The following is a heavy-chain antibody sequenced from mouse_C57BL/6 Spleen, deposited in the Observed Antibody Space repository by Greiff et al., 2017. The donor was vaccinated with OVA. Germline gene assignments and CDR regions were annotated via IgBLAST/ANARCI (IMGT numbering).Heavy chain of an antibody. Sequence: LVESGAELAKPGASVKLSCKASGYTFTSYWMHWVKQRPGQGLEWIGYINPSSGYTKYNQKFKDKATLTADKSSSTAYMQLSSLTYEDSAVYYCARSEYSNSYYFDYWGQGTTLTVSS. CDR2: INPSSGYT. J-gene: IGHJ2*01. D-gene: IGHD2-5*01. V-gene: IGHV1-7*01. CDR1: GYTFTSYW. CDR3: ARSEYSNSYYFDY.